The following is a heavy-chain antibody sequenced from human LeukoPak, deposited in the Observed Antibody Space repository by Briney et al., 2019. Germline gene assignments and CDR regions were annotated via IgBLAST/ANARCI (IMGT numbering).Heavy chain of an antibody. D-gene: IGHD3-22*01. CDR3: AKGGGPNYYDSSGYYSSVDY. Sequence: GGSLRLSCAASGFTFSTYAMSWVRQAPGKGLEWVSGISGSGGSTYYADSVKGRFTISRDNSKNTLYLQMNSLRAEDTAVYYCAKGGGPNYYDSSGYYSSVDYWGQGTLVTVSS. CDR2: ISGSGGST. J-gene: IGHJ4*02. V-gene: IGHV3-23*01. CDR1: GFTFSTYA.